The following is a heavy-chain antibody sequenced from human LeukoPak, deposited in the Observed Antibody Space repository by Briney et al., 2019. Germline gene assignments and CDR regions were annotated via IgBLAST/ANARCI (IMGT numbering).Heavy chain of an antibody. J-gene: IGHJ4*02. CDR1: GGSIRSYY. CDR2: IYYSGST. Sequence: SETLSLTCTVSGGSIRSYYWSWIRQPPGKGLEWIAYIYYSGSTYYNPSLKSRVTISVDTSKNQFSLKLSSVTAADPAVYYCARRDSSGYYYVWGQGTLVTVSS. D-gene: IGHD3-22*01. CDR3: ARRDSSGYYYV. V-gene: IGHV4-59*12.